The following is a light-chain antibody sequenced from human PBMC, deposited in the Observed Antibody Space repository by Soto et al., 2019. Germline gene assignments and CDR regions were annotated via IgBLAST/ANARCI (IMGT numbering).Light chain of an antibody. J-gene: IGKJ4*01. CDR1: QSVTSW. V-gene: IGKV1-5*01. CDR2: DAS. CDR3: HQYTSYSPT. Sequence: DMQMTQSHSTLSASVGDTGTITCRASQSVTSWLAWYQQKPGKAPKLLIYDASSLESGVPSRFSGRGSGTEFTLTISSLQPDDFATYYCHQYTSYSPTFGGATKADI.